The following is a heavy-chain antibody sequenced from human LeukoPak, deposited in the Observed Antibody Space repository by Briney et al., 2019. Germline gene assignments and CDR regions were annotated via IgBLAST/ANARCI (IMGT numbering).Heavy chain of an antibody. CDR2: IIPIFGTA. V-gene: IGHV1-69*06. D-gene: IGHD2-2*01. CDR3: ALQVVPAARRGGWFDP. CDR1: GGTFSSYA. Sequence: SVKVSCKASGGTFSSYAISWVRQAPGQGLEWMGRIIPIFGTANYAQKFQGRVTITADKSTSTAYMELSSLRSEDTAAYYCALQVVPAARRGGWFDPWGQGTLVTVSS. J-gene: IGHJ5*02.